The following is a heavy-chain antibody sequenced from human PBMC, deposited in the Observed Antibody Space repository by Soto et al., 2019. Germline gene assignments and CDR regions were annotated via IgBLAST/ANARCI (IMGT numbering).Heavy chain of an antibody. Sequence: PGGSLRLSCAASGFTFSSYGMHWVRQAPGKGLKWVAVISYDGSNKYYADSVKGRFTISRDNSKNTLYLQMNSLRAEDTAVYYCAKEREGYCSSTSCFGLGFDPWGQGTLVTVSS. CDR2: ISYDGSNK. D-gene: IGHD2-2*01. V-gene: IGHV3-30*18. CDR1: GFTFSSYG. CDR3: AKEREGYCSSTSCFGLGFDP. J-gene: IGHJ5*02.